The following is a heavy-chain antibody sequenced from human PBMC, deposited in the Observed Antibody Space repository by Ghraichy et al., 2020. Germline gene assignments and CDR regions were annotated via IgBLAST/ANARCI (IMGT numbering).Heavy chain of an antibody. CDR3: ARDVMDYLVDYGDYSNWFDP. CDR1: GYTFTSYA. J-gene: IGHJ5*02. V-gene: IGHV1-3*01. Sequence: ASVKVSCKASGYTFTSYAMHWVRQAPGQRLEWMGWINAGNGNTKYSQKFQGRVTITRDTSASTAYMELSSLRSEDTAVYYCARDVMDYLVDYGDYSNWFDPWGQGTLVTVSS. CDR2: INAGNGNT. D-gene: IGHD4-17*01.